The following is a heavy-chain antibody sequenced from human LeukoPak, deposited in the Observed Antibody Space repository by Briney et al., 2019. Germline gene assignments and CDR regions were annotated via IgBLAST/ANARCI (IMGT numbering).Heavy chain of an antibody. CDR2: IIPILGIA. J-gene: IGHJ4*02. CDR3: ARDQMGAFDY. Sequence: ASVKVSFKATGGTCSSYASSWVRQAPGQGLEWMGRIIPILGIANYAQKFQGRVTITADKSTSTAYMELSSLRSEDTAVYYCARDQMGAFDYWGQGTLVTVSS. D-gene: IGHD1-26*01. V-gene: IGHV1-69*04. CDR1: GGTCSSYA.